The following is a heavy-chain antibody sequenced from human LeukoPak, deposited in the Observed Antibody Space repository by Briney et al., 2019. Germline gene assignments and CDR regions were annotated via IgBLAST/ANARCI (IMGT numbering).Heavy chain of an antibody. Sequence: SVKVSCKASGGTFSSYAISWVRQAPGQGLEWMGGIIPIFGTANYAQKFQGRVTITADESTSTAYMELSSLRSEDTAVYYCAREGGYCTNGVCQYYFDYWGQGTLFTVSS. CDR2: IIPIFGTA. CDR1: GGTFSSYA. D-gene: IGHD2-8*01. V-gene: IGHV1-69*13. J-gene: IGHJ4*02. CDR3: AREGGYCTNGVCQYYFDY.